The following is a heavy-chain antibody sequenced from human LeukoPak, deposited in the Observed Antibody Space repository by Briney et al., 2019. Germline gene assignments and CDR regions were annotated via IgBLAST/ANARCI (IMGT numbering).Heavy chain of an antibody. Sequence: PGGSLRLSCAASGFTFSGYAMSWVRQSAGKGLEGVSAIRGSGGGAYYADSVKGRFTISRDNSKNTLYLQMRSLRAEDTAVYYCPKAADSSWFRGLDYWGQGTLVTVSS. CDR3: PKAADSSWFRGLDY. J-gene: IGHJ4*02. D-gene: IGHD6-13*01. CDR2: IRGSGGGA. CDR1: GFTFSGYA. V-gene: IGHV3-23*01.